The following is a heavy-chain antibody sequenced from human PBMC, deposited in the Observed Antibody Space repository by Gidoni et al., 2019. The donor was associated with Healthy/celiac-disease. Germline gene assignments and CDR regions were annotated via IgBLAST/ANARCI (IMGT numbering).Heavy chain of an antibody. CDR2: IYYSGST. CDR3: ARDYRVRGYYYYGMDV. D-gene: IGHD3-10*01. J-gene: IGHJ6*02. CDR1: GGSISSGGYY. Sequence: QVQLQESGPGLVKPSQTLSLTCTVSGGSISSGGYYWSWIRQHPGKGLEWIGYIYYSGSTYYNPSLKSRVTISVDTSKNQFSLKLSSVTAADTAVYYCARDYRVRGYYYYGMDVWGQGTTVTVSS. V-gene: IGHV4-31*03.